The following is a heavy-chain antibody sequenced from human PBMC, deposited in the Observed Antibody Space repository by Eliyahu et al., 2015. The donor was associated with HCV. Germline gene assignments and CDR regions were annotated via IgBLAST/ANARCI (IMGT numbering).Heavy chain of an antibody. CDR3: ARLGPVEQSGYAHDAFDM. V-gene: IGHV5-51*03. Sequence: EVQLVQSGAXXKKPGXSLKISCXDSGYRFPSNWIGWVRQMPGKGLEXMGIIYXXDSDTRYSPSFQGQVTXSVDRSITTAYLQWTSLRASDTAIYYCARLGPVEQSGYAHDAFDMWGQGTMVTVSS. J-gene: IGHJ3*02. D-gene: IGHD2-2*01. CDR1: GYRFPSNW. CDR2: IYXXDSDT.